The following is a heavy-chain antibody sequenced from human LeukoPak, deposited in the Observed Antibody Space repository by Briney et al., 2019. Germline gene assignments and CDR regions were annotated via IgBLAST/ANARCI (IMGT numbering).Heavy chain of an antibody. CDR3: ARDSYMVRGVIITPPLDY. CDR1: GFTFSSYW. D-gene: IGHD3-10*01. V-gene: IGHV3-74*03. J-gene: IGHJ4*02. CDR2: ISTDGSRA. Sequence: GGSLRLSCAASGFTFSSYWMHWVRQAPGKGLVWVSRISTDGSRATYADSVKGRFTISRDDAKNTLFLQMNSLRAEDTAVYYCARDSYMVRGVIITPPLDYWGQGTLVTVSS.